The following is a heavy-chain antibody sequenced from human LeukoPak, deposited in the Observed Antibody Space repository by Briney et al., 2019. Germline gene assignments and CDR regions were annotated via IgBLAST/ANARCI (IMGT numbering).Heavy chain of an antibody. Sequence: TGGSLRLSCAASGFTFSSYAMSWVRQAPGKGLEWVSAISGSGGSTYYADSVKGRFTISRDNSKNTLYLQMNSLRAEDTAVYYCARGAPSYYYYYMDVWGKGTTVTVSS. V-gene: IGHV3-23*01. CDR2: ISGSGGST. CDR1: GFTFSSYA. J-gene: IGHJ6*03. CDR3: ARGAPSYYYYYMDV.